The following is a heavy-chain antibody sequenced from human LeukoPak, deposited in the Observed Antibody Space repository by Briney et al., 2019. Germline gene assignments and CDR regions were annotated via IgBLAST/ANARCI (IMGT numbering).Heavy chain of an antibody. CDR2: ISGSGGST. CDR3: AKGIYYYDSSGYES. Sequence: GGSLRLSCAASGFTFSSYAMSWVRQAPGKGLEWVSAISGSGGSTYYADSVKGRFTVSRDNSKNTLYLQMNSPRAEDTAVYYCAKGIYYYDSSGYESWGQGTLVTVSS. CDR1: GFTFSSYA. J-gene: IGHJ5*02. V-gene: IGHV3-23*01. D-gene: IGHD3-22*01.